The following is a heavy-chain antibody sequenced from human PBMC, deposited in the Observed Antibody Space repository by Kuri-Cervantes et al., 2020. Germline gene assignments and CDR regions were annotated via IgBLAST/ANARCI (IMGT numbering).Heavy chain of an antibody. V-gene: IGHV3-11*04. J-gene: IGHJ6*03. CDR2: ISSSGSTI. CDR1: GFTFSDYY. D-gene: IGHD4-17*01. CDR3: ARSYGDYDYYYYYMDV. Sequence: GESLKISCAASGFTFSDYYMSWIRQAPGKGLEWVSYISSSGSTIYYADSVKGRFTISRDNAKNSLYLQMNSLRAEDTAVYYCARSYGDYDYYYYYMDVWGKGTTVTVSS.